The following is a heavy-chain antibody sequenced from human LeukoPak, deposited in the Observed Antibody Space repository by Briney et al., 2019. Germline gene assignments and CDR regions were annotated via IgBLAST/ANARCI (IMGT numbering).Heavy chain of an antibody. J-gene: IGHJ6*03. CDR2: ISYDGSNK. CDR3: AKLGDASYYYMDV. Sequence: GGSLRLSCAASGFTFSSYGMHWVRQAPGKGLEWVAVISYDGSNKYYADSVKGRFTISRDNSKNTLYLQMNSLRAEDTAVYYCAKLGDASYYYMDVWGKGTTVTVSS. CDR1: GFTFSSYG. V-gene: IGHV3-30*18. D-gene: IGHD2-21*02.